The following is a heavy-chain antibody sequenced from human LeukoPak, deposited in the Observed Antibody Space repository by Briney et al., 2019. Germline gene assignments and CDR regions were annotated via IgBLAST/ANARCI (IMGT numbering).Heavy chain of an antibody. J-gene: IGHJ4*02. CDR2: ITSDGSTS. CDR1: GFTFSSWY. Sequence: GGSLRLSCAASGFTFSSWYMYLVRQRPGKGLEWLCRITSDGSTSYYADSVRGRFTISRDNAKNTLYLQMNSLTDEDTAVYYCASPKPDYWGQGTLVTVSS. V-gene: IGHV3-74*01. CDR3: ASPKPDY.